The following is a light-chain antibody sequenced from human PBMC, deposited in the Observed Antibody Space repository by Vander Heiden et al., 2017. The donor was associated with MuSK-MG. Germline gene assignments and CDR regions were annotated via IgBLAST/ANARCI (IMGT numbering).Light chain of an antibody. CDR3: ETWDPNTQV. V-gene: IGLV4-60*02. CDR2: LEGSGNY. Sequence: QPVVTQSSSASASPGSPVRLTCTLASGPSTYIIGWHQQQPGKAPRFLMRLEGSGNYIKGSGVPDRFSGSSSGADRHLSISNLQFEDEADYYCETWDPNTQVFGTGTRVTVL. CDR1: SGPSTYI. J-gene: IGLJ1*01.